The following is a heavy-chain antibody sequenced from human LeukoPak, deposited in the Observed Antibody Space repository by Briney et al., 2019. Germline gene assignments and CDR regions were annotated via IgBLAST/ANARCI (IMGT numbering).Heavy chain of an antibody. J-gene: IGHJ4*02. CDR2: ISYSGST. Sequence: PSETLSLTCTVSGASVSDYSWTWIRQPPGKGLEWIGNISYSGSTTYNPSLKSRVTISVDTSKNHFSLKLSSVTAADTAVYYCARGPTYQPIDFWGQGTLVTVSS. CDR3: ARGPTYQPIDF. CDR1: GASVSDYS. D-gene: IGHD2-2*01. V-gene: IGHV4-59*08.